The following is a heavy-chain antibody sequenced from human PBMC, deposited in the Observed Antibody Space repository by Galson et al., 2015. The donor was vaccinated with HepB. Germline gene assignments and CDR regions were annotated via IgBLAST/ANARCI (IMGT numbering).Heavy chain of an antibody. V-gene: IGHV1-24*01. D-gene: IGHD3-16*02. CDR2: FDPEDGET. Sequence: SVKVSCKVSGYTLTELSMHWVRQAPGKGLEWMGGFDPEDGETIYAQKFQGRVTMTEDTSTDTAYMELSSLRSEDTAVYYCASYVWGSYRYNTVDYWGQGTLVTVSS. CDR1: GYTLTELS. CDR3: ASYVWGSYRYNTVDY. J-gene: IGHJ4*02.